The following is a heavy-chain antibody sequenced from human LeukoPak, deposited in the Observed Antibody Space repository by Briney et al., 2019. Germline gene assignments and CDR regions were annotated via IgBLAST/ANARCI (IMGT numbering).Heavy chain of an antibody. CDR1: GYTFTSYY. D-gene: IGHD5-18*01. Sequence: ASVKVSCKASGYTFTSYYMHWVRQAPGQGLEWMGIINPSGGSTSYAHKFQGRVTMTRDTSTSTVYMELSSLRSEGTAVYYCARVEWEYTARVTGPRGMDVWGQGTTVTVSS. CDR2: INPSGGST. J-gene: IGHJ6*02. CDR3: ARVEWEYTARVTGPRGMDV. V-gene: IGHV1-46*01.